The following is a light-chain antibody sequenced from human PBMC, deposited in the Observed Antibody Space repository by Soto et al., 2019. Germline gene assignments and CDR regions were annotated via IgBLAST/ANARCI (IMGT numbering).Light chain of an antibody. CDR3: CSYAATCSIWV. CDR2: DVT. J-gene: IGLJ3*02. V-gene: IGLV2-11*01. CDR1: SSDVGGYYY. Sequence: QSVLTQPRSVSGSPGQSVTISCTGTSSDVGGYYYVSWYQQLPGKAPKLMIYDVTKRPSGVPYRFSGSKSGNTASLTISGVQHEEEADYYCCSYAATCSIWVFGAGTKLTVL.